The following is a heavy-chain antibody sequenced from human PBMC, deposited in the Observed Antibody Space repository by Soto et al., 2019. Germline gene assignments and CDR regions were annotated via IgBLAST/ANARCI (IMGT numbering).Heavy chain of an antibody. CDR1: GYTFTSYD. D-gene: IGHD6-6*01. V-gene: IGHV1-8*01. Sequence: QVQLVQSGAEVKKPGASVKVSCKASGYTFTSYDINWVRQATGQGLEWMGWMNPNSGNTGYAKKFQGRVTITRNTSISTAYMELSSLRSEDTAVYYCARGIAARQYYYYMDVWGKGTTVTVSS. J-gene: IGHJ6*03. CDR2: MNPNSGNT. CDR3: ARGIAARQYYYYMDV.